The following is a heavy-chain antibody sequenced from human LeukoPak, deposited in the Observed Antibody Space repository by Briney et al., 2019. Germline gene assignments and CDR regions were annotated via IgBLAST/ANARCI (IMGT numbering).Heavy chain of an antibody. CDR2: VNRDGSST. V-gene: IGHV3-74*01. CDR3: ARDRSISAAGDTY. Sequence: GGSLRLSCAASGFTFSDYWMHWVRQAPGKGLVWVSRVNRDGSSTSYADSVKGRFTISRDNAKNTLSLQMNSLRAEDTAVYYCARDRSISAAGDTYWGQGTLVTVSS. CDR1: GFTFSDYW. J-gene: IGHJ4*02. D-gene: IGHD6-13*01.